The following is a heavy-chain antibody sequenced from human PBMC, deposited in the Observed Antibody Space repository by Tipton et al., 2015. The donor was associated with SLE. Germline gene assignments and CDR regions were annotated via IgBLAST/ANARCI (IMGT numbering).Heavy chain of an antibody. J-gene: IGHJ5*02. D-gene: IGHD3-10*01. CDR3: ARHGDRGWVDP. Sequence: QVQLVQSGAEVKKPGASVKVSCKASGYTFTGYYMHWVRQAPGQGLEWMGIINPSGGSTSYAQKFQGRVTMTRDTSTSTVYMELSSLRAEDTAVYYCARHGDRGWVDPWGQGTLVTVSS. CDR1: GYTFTGYY. CDR2: INPSGGST. V-gene: IGHV1-46*01.